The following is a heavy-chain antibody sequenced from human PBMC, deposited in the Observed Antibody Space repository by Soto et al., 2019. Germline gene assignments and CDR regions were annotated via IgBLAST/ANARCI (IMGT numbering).Heavy chain of an antibody. V-gene: IGHV3-72*01. CDR2: TRNKAMRYTT. Sequence: EVQLVESGGGLVQPGGSLTLSCAASGFTFSDHYMDWVRQSPGKGLEWVGRTRNKAMRYTTEYAASVKGRFTVSRDDSDNSLYLQMNGLKTEDTALYYCARVRSSSWGLDAFDICGQGTMVIVSS. CDR1: GFTFSDHY. CDR3: ARVRSSSWGLDAFDI. J-gene: IGHJ3*02. D-gene: IGHD6-13*01.